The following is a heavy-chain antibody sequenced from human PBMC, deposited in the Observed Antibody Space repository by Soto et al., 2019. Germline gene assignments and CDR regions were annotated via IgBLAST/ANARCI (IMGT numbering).Heavy chain of an antibody. V-gene: IGHV3-7*01. CDR2: IKQDGSEK. CDR1: GFIFSSYW. J-gene: IGHJ3*02. Sequence: GGSLRLSCAATGFIFSSYWMSWVRQAPGKGLEWVANIKQDGSEKYYVDSAKGRFTISRDNAKNSLHLQMNSLRAEDTAVYYSARGFNSALDIWGQGKMVTVSS. CDR3: ARGFNSALDI.